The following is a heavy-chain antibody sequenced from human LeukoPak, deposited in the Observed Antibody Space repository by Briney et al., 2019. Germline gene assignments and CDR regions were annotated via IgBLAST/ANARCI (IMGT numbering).Heavy chain of an antibody. Sequence: SETLSLTCTVSGGSISSSSYYWGWIRQPPGKGLEWIGSIYYSGSTYYNPSLKSRVTISVDTSKNQFSLKLSSVTAADTAVYYCASTTGHLAKNWFDPWGQGTLVTVSS. CDR3: ASTTGHLAKNWFDP. J-gene: IGHJ5*02. CDR2: IYYSGST. D-gene: IGHD2-8*02. CDR1: GGSISSSSYY. V-gene: IGHV4-39*07.